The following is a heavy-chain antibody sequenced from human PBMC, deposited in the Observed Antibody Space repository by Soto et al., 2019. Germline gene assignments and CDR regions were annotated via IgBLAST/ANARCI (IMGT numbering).Heavy chain of an antibody. V-gene: IGHV4-34*01. CDR2: INHSGST. CDR3: ARTYSSGWYRGTGWFDP. D-gene: IGHD6-19*01. Sequence: QVQLQQWGAGLLKPSETLSLTCAIYGGSFKHYYWSWIRQPPGKGLEWIGEINHSGSTNYNPSLKSRVTISVDTSKNQFSLKLTSVTAAETAVYYCARTYSSGWYRGTGWFDPWGQGTLVTVSS. CDR1: GGSFKHYY. J-gene: IGHJ5*02.